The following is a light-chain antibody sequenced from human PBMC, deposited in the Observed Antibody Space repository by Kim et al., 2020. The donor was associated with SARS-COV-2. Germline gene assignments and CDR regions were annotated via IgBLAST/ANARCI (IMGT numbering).Light chain of an antibody. J-gene: IGLJ3*02. CDR3: AAWDDSLNGLV. CDR1: SSNIGSNS. CDR2: SNN. V-gene: IGLV1-44*01. Sequence: ELTQPPSASATPGQRVTISCSGSSSNIGSNSINWYQQLPGTAPKLLMFSNNQRPSGVLDRFSGSKSGTSASLAISGLQYEDEANYYCAAWDDSLNGLVFGGGTQLTVL.